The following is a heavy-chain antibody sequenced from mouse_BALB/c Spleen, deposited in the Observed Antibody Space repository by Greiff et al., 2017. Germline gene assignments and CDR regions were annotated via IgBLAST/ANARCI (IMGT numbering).Heavy chain of an antibody. CDR1: GYAFTNYW. J-gene: IGHJ2*01. D-gene: IGHD2-14*01. CDR3: ARSGNYRYDFFDY. V-gene: IGHV1-63*01. Sequence: VQLQESGAELVRPGTSVKISCKASGYAFTNYWLGWVKQRPGHGLEWIGDIYPGSGNTYYNEKFKGKATLTADKSSSTAYMQLSSLTSEDSAVYFCARSGNYRYDFFDYWGQGTTLTVSS. CDR2: IYPGSGNT.